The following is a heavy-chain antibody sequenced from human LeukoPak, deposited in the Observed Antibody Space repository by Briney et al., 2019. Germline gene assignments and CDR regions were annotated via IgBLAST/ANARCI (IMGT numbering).Heavy chain of an antibody. CDR3: ARAPGTVAIDY. Sequence: PSETLSLTCAVYGESFSGYFWTWIRQPPGKGLEWIGEINHSGIINYNPFLKSRVTVSVDTSKNQFSLKVTSLTAADTAVYYCARAPGTVAIDYWGQGTLVTVSS. CDR1: GESFSGYF. CDR2: INHSGII. V-gene: IGHV4-34*01. J-gene: IGHJ4*01. D-gene: IGHD5-12*01.